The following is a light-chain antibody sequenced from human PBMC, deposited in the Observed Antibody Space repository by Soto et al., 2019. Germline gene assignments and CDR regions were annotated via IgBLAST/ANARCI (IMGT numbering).Light chain of an antibody. V-gene: IGKV3-20*01. J-gene: IGKJ4*01. CDR2: GAS. Sequence: EIVLTQSPGTLSLSPGERATLSCRASQSVSSSYLAWYQQKPGQAPRLLIYGASSRATGIPTRFSASGSGTDFTLTISRLEPEDSAVYYCQQYGGSPLTFGGGTKVDIK. CDR1: QSVSSSY. CDR3: QQYGGSPLT.